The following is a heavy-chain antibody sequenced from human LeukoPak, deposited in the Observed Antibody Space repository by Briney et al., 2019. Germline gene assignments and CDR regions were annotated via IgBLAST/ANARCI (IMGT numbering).Heavy chain of an antibody. CDR1: GFTFSNYA. CDR3: VKGYTYGNFDF. Sequence: GGSLRLSCAASGFTFSNYAMSWVRQAPGKGLEWVSGISGSGGNTYYADSVKGRFTISRDNPRNTLDLQMNSLRAEDTALYYCVKGYTYGNFDFWGQGTLVTVSS. V-gene: IGHV3-23*01. J-gene: IGHJ4*02. CDR2: ISGSGGNT. D-gene: IGHD5-18*01.